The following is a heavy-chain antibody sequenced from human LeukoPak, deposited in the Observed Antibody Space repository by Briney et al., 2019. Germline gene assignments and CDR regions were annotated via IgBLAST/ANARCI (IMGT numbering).Heavy chain of an antibody. J-gene: IGHJ4*02. Sequence: PSETLSLTCAVSAAFITNSHWGSWARQPPGKGLEWIGEIYHSATTNYNPSLQSPVTMSVDKSKNQFSLKLRSGTAADTAVYYCATYFYGEYGSYYFDYWGQGTLVTVSS. V-gene: IGHV4-4*02. D-gene: IGHD4-17*01. CDR1: AAFITNSHW. CDR3: ATYFYGEYGSYYFDY. CDR2: IYHSATT.